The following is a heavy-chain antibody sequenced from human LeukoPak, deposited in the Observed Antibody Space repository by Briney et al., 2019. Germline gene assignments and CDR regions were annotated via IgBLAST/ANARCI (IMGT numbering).Heavy chain of an antibody. J-gene: IGHJ4*02. Sequence: PSETLSLTCTVSGGSISSYYWSWIRQPPGKGLEWIGYIYYSGSINYNSSLKSRVTISVDTSKNQFSLKLSSVTAADTAVYYCARERGRGYYFDYWGQGTLVTVSS. V-gene: IGHV4-59*01. CDR1: GGSISSYY. CDR3: ARERGRGYYFDY. CDR2: IYYSGSI. D-gene: IGHD3-10*01.